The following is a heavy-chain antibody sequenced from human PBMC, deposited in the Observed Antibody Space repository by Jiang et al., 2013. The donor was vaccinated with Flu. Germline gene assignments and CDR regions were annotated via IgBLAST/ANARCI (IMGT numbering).Heavy chain of an antibody. V-gene: IGHV1-2*04. Sequence: EVKKPGASVKVSCKASGYTFTGYYMHWVRQAPGQGLEWMGWINPNSGGTNYAQKFQGWVTMTRDTSISTAYMELSSLRSEDTAVYYCARDPAAAGDYWGQGTLVTVSS. D-gene: IGHD6-13*01. CDR2: INPNSGGT. J-gene: IGHJ4*02. CDR3: ARDPAAAGDY. CDR1: GYTFTGYY.